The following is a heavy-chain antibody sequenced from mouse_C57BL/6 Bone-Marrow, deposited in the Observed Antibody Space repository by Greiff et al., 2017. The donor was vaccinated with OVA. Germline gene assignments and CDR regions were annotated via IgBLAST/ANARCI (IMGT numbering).Heavy chain of an antibody. CDR2: ISDGGSYT. CDR1: GFTFSSYA. J-gene: IGHJ3*01. CDR3: ARDPETAQATPAWFAY. V-gene: IGHV5-4*01. D-gene: IGHD3-2*02. Sequence: EVKLVESGGGLVKPGGSLKLSCAASGFTFSSYAMSWVRQTPEKRLEWVATISDGGSYTYYPDNVKGRFTISRDNHKNNLYLQMSHLKSEDTAMYYCARDPETAQATPAWFAYWGQGTLVTVSA.